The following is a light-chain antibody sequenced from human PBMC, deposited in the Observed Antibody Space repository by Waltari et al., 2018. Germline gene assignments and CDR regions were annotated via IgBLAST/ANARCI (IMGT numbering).Light chain of an antibody. CDR2: GAS. CDR3: QQYGTSPPT. CDR1: QSLSSDY. Sequence: DIVLTQSPGTLSLSPGERVTLSCRASQSLSSDYLAWYQQKPGQAPRLLIYGASTRDTGIPDRFSGSGSGTDFTLTISRLEPEDFAVYCCQQYGTSPPTFGQGTKLEIK. V-gene: IGKV3-20*01. J-gene: IGKJ2*01.